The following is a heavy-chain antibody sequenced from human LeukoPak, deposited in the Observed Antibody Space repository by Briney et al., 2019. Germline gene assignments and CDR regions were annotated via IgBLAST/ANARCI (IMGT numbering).Heavy chain of an antibody. CDR3: AKDVKTLDAFDI. CDR1: GFTYYSYG. J-gene: IGHJ3*02. V-gene: IGHV3-23*01. Sequence: GGSLRLSCAASGFTYYSYGMSWVRQAPGKGLEWVSGISGSGGTTYYADSVKGRFTITRDNSRNTVYLQMNSLRAEDTAVYYCAKDVKTLDAFDIWGRGTMVAVSS. CDR2: ISGSGGTT.